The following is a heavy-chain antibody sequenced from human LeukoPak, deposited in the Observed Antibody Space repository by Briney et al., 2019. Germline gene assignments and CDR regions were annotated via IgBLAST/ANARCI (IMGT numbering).Heavy chain of an antibody. CDR2: IYSSGST. CDR3: AKSGGYGLIDY. Sequence: EPSETLSLTCTVSGGSISSSSYYWGWIRQPPGKGLEWIGNIYSSGSTYYNASLQSRVTISIDTSKNQFSLRLNSVTAADTAMYYCAKSGGYGLIDYWGQGTRVTVSS. D-gene: IGHD1-26*01. CDR1: GGSISSSSYY. V-gene: IGHV4-39*01. J-gene: IGHJ4*02.